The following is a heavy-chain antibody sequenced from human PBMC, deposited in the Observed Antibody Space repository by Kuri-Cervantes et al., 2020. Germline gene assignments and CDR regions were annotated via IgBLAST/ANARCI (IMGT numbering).Heavy chain of an antibody. CDR2: ISSSSSYI. D-gene: IGHD3-3*01. CDR1: GFTFSSYS. CDR3: ARDYFEVFGVVINYYYYYYMDV. Sequence: GESLKISCAASGFTFSSYSMNWVRQAPGRGLEWVSSISSSSSYIYYADSVKGRFTISRDNAKNSLYLQMNSLRAEDTAVYYCARDYFEVFGVVINYYYYYYMDVWGKGTTVTVSS. J-gene: IGHJ6*03. V-gene: IGHV3-21*01.